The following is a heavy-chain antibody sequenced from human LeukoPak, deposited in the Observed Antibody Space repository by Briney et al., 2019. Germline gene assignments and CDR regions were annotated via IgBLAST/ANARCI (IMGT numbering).Heavy chain of an antibody. V-gene: IGHV4-39*01. CDR3: ARQSATDKGY. CDR2: IYYSGST. J-gene: IGHJ4*02. CDR1: GGSISISSYY. D-gene: IGHD4-11*01. Sequence: SETLSLTCTVSGGSISISSYYWGWVRQPPGNGLEWIGSIYYSGSTYYNPSLKRRVTISVDTSKNQFSLKLSSVTAADTAVYYCARQSATDKGYWGQGTLVTVSS.